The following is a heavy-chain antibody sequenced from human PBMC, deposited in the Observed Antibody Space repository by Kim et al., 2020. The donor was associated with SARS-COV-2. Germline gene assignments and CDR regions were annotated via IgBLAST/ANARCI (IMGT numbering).Heavy chain of an antibody. J-gene: IGHJ4*02. Sequence: SVKVRFNISRDKAKNSLFLQMNSLRADDTAVYYCVRAGHYDSSGYLRDFDYWGQGTMVTVSS. V-gene: IGHV3-11*06. CDR3: VRAGHYDSSGYLRDFDY. D-gene: IGHD3-22*01.